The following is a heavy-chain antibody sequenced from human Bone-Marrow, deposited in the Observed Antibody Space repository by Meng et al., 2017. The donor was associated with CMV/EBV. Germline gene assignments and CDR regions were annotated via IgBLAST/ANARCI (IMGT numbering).Heavy chain of an antibody. CDR2: INPNSGGT. CDR1: GYTFTGYY. J-gene: IGHJ4*02. V-gene: IGHV1-2*02. D-gene: IGHD6-19*01. Sequence: QGLLVQSGAEVNKPGAAVKVSGKASGYTFTGYYMHWVRQAPGQGLEWMGWINPNSGGTNYAQKFQGRVTMTRDTSISTAYMELSRLRSDDTAVYYCARDKVASSGWYDYWGQGTLVTVSS. CDR3: ARDKVASSGWYDY.